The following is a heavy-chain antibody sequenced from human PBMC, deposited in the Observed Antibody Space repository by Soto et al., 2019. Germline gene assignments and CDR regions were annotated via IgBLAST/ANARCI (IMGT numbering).Heavy chain of an antibody. J-gene: IGHJ4*02. CDR2: INTGNDNT. D-gene: IGHD3-16*01. CDR1: EYTFNNYA. CDR3: AVNPAYPY. V-gene: IGHV1-3*04. Sequence: ASVKVSCKASEYTFNNYAIHWVRQAPGQRLEWMGWINTGNDNTEYSQRFQGRVTITRDTSATTAHMELSSLTSEDTAVYYCAVNPAYPYWGQGTPLTVSS.